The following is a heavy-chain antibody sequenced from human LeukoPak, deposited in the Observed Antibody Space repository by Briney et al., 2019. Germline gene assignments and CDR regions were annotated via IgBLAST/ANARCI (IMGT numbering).Heavy chain of an antibody. J-gene: IGHJ4*02. D-gene: IGHD3/OR15-3a*01. V-gene: IGHV4-30-4*01. CDR1: GGSISSGDYY. Sequence: PSQTLSLTCTVSGGSISSGDYYWSWIRQPPGKGLEWIGYIYYSGSTYYNPSLKSRVTISVDTSKNQFSLKLSSVTVADTAVYYCARESASWTGYYEAYFDYWGQGTLVTVSS. CDR3: ARESASWTGYYEAYFDY. CDR2: IYYSGST.